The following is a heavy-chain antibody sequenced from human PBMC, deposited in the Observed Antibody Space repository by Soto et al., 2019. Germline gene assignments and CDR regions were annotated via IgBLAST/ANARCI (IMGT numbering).Heavy chain of an antibody. Sequence: GGSLRLSCAASGFTFSSYAMSWVRQAPGKGLEWVSAISGSGGSTYYADSVKGRFTISRDNSKNTLYLQMNSLRAEDTAVYYCAKVDAPPGKHDYGDYLDYWGQATLVTVSS. CDR3: AKVDAPPGKHDYGDYLDY. V-gene: IGHV3-23*01. D-gene: IGHD4-17*01. CDR2: ISGSGGST. CDR1: GFTFSSYA. J-gene: IGHJ4*02.